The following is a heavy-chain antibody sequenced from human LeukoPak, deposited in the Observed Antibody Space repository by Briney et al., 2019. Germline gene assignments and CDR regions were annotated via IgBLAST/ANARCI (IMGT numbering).Heavy chain of an antibody. CDR3: AGIPVFGVVLHQVPV. CDR2: FIPILGTA. V-gene: IGHV1-69*10. D-gene: IGHD3-3*01. J-gene: IGHJ6*04. Sequence: ASVKVTCKASEGTFSDYAYNWVRQAPAQGLEWMGVFIPILGTANSTQNFQDRVTIAADISTNTAYLELTSLRSEDTAVYFCAGIPVFGVVLHQVPVWGKGTTVTVSS. CDR1: EGTFSDYA.